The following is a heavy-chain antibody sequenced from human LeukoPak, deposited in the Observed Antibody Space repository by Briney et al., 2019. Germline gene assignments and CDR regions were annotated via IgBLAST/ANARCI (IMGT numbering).Heavy chain of an antibody. CDR3: AKGQRQQLVSWFDP. J-gene: IGHJ5*02. D-gene: IGHD6-13*01. CDR1: GFTFSSYG. CDR2: IRYDGSNK. Sequence: GGSLRPSCAASGFTFSSYGMHWVRQAPGKGLEWVAFIRYDGSNKYYADSVKGRFTISRDNSKNTLYLQMNSLRAEDTAVYYCAKGQRQQLVSWFDPWGQGTLVTVSS. V-gene: IGHV3-30*02.